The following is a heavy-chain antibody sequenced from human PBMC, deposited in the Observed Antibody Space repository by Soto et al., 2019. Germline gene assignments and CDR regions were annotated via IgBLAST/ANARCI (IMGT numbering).Heavy chain of an antibody. D-gene: IGHD2-21*01. Sequence: GGSLRLSCAVSGFTFSNYGWDWVRPAPGKGLEWISYIDTSGDAMFYADSVKGRFAVSRDNTMNSLYLQMNSLRAEDTAAYYCARESIGCGGDCLDYWGQGTLVTVSS. V-gene: IGHV3-48*03. J-gene: IGHJ4*02. CDR3: ARESIGCGGDCLDY. CDR2: IDTSGDAM. CDR1: GFTFSNYG.